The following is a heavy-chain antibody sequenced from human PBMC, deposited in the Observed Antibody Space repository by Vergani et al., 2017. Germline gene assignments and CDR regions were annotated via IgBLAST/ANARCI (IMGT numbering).Heavy chain of an antibody. CDR1: GFTFSSYS. CDR2: ISSSSSTI. J-gene: IGHJ4*02. CDR3: ASATGYCSSTSCYNFDY. Sequence: EVQLVESGGGLVQPGGSLRLSCAASGFTFSSYSMNWVRQAPGKGLEWVSYISSSSSTIYYADSVKGRFTISRDNAKNSLYLQMNSLRAEDTAVYYCASATGYCSSTSCYNFDYWGQGTLVTVSS. D-gene: IGHD2-2*01. V-gene: IGHV3-48*01.